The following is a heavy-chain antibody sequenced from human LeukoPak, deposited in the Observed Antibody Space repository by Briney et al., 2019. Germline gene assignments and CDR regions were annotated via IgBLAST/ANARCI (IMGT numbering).Heavy chain of an antibody. J-gene: IGHJ6*03. CDR3: ARTVTTGYYYYYMDV. D-gene: IGHD4-17*01. CDR1: GYTFTGNY. CDR2: INPNSGGT. V-gene: IGHV1-2*02. Sequence: ASVKVSCKASGYTFTGNYMHWVRQAPGQGLEWMGWINPNSGGTNYAQKFQGRVTMTRDTSISTAYMELSRLRSDDTAVYYCARTVTTGYYYYYMDVWGKGTTVTISS.